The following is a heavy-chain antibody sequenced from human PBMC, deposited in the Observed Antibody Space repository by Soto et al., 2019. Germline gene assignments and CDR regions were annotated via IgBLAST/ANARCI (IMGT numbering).Heavy chain of an antibody. J-gene: IGHJ4*02. D-gene: IGHD6-13*01. CDR2: INHSGST. Sequence: SETLSLTCAVYGGSFSGYYWSWIRQPPGKGLEWIGEINHSGSTNYNPSLKSRVTISVDTSKNQFSLKLSSVTAADTAVYYCARAGIAAAGPNFDYWGQGTLVTVSS. CDR1: GGSFSGYY. CDR3: ARAGIAAAGPNFDY. V-gene: IGHV4-34*01.